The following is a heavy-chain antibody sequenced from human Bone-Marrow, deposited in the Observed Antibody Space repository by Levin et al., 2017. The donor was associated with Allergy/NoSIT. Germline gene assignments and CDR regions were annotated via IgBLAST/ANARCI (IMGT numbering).Heavy chain of an antibody. V-gene: IGHV1-2*02. CDR2: INPNSGGT. CDR3: ARDPDYYDRAFDI. Sequence: RGESLKISCKASGYTFTDYYMNWVRQAPGQGLEWMGWINPNSGGTNYAQKFQGRVTMTRDTSISTAYMELSGLRSDDTAVYYCARDPDYYDRAFDIWGQGTMVTVSS. J-gene: IGHJ3*02. D-gene: IGHD3-22*01. CDR1: GYTFTDYY.